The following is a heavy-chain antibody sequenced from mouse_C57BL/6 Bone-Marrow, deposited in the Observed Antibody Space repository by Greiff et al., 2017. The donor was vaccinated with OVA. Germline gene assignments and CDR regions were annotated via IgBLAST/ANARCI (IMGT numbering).Heavy chain of an antibody. CDR3: AKGYYGLRGDY. Sequence: EVQLQQSGPELVKPGASVKMSCKASGYTFTDYNMHWVKQSHGKSLEWIGYINPNNGGTSSNQKFKGKATLTVNKSSSTAYMELRSLTSEDSAVYYCAKGYYGLRGDYWGQGTSVTVSS. CDR1: GYTFTDYN. CDR2: INPNNGGT. V-gene: IGHV1-22*01. D-gene: IGHD1-1*01. J-gene: IGHJ4*01.